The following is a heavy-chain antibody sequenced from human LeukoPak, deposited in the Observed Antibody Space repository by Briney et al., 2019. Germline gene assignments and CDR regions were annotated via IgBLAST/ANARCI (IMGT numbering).Heavy chain of an antibody. V-gene: IGHV4-59*01. J-gene: IGHJ4*02. CDR2: IYYSGSN. Sequence: SETLSLTCTVSGGSISSYYWSLIRPPPGKGLEWIGCIYYSGSNNYNPSLKSRVTISVDTSKNQFSLKLSSVTAADTAVYYCASLGYCSSTSCLALDYWGQGTLVTVSS. D-gene: IGHD2-2*01. CDR1: GGSISSYY. CDR3: ASLGYCSSTSCLALDY.